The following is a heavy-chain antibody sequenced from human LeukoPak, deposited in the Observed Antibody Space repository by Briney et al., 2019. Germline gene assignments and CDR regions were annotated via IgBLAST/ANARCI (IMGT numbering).Heavy chain of an antibody. Sequence: PSETLSLTCTVSGGSISSSSYYWGWIRQPPGKGLEWIGSIYYSGSTYYNPSLKSRVTISVDTSKNQFSLKLSSVTAADTAVYYCARDIAAAVNNWFDPWGQGTLVTVSS. CDR3: ARDIAAAVNNWFDP. CDR2: IYYSGST. J-gene: IGHJ5*02. CDR1: GGSISSSSYY. V-gene: IGHV4-39*07. D-gene: IGHD6-13*01.